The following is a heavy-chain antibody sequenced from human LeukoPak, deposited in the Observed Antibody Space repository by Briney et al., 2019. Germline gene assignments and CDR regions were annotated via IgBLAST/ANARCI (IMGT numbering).Heavy chain of an antibody. D-gene: IGHD1-1*01. CDR2: IYYSGST. Sequence: SETLSLTCTVFGGSISSYYWSWIRQPPGKGLEWIGYIYYSGSTNYNPSLKSRVTISVDTSKNQFSLKLSSVTAADTAVYYCARDTEPTGTAPYGMDVWGKGTTVTVSS. V-gene: IGHV4-59*01. J-gene: IGHJ6*04. CDR3: ARDTEPTGTAPYGMDV. CDR1: GGSISSYY.